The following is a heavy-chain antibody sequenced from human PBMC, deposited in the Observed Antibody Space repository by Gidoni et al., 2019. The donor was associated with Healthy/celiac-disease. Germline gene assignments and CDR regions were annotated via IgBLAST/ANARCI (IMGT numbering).Heavy chain of an antibody. D-gene: IGHD6-13*01. CDR2: IIPILGIA. Sequence: QVQLVQSGAEVKKPGSSVTVSCKASGGTFSSYAISWVRQAPGQGLEWMGRIIPILGIANYEQKFQGRVTITADRSTSTAYMELSSLRSEDTAVYYCTGATPAAGTDYWGQGTLVTVSA. CDR3: TGATPAAGTDY. CDR1: GGTFSSYA. J-gene: IGHJ4*02. V-gene: IGHV1-69*04.